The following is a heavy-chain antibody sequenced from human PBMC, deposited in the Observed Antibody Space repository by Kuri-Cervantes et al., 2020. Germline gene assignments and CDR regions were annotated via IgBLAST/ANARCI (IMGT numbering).Heavy chain of an antibody. CDR1: GGSISSYY. CDR3: ARHINAYDI. Sequence: ESLKISCTVSGGSISSYYWGWIRQPPGKGLEWIGSISYSGSTYYNPSLKSRVTISVDTSKNQFSLKLSSVTAADTAVYYCARHINAYDIWGQGTMVTVSS. J-gene: IGHJ3*02. CDR2: ISYSGST. V-gene: IGHV4-39*01.